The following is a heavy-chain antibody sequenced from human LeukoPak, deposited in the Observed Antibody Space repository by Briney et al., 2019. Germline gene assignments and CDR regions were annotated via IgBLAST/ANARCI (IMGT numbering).Heavy chain of an antibody. J-gene: IGHJ4*02. D-gene: IGHD5-18*01. CDR2: ISWNSGSI. CDR3: AKASRWGDSYGFFDY. V-gene: IGHV3-9*01. CDR1: GFTFISNS. Sequence: PGGSLRLSCAASGFTFISNSMNWVRQAPGKGLEWVSGISWNSGSIGYADSVKGRFTISRDNAKNSLYLQMNSLRAEDTALYYCAKASRWGDSYGFFDYWGQGTLVTVSS.